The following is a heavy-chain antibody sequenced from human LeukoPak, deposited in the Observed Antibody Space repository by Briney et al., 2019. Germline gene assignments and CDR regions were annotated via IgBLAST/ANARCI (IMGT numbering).Heavy chain of an antibody. D-gene: IGHD3-22*01. Sequence: SETLSLTCTVSGGSIRNYYWSWIRQPPGKGLEWIGCIYHSGGTSYNPSLRSRVTISVDTSKNQFSLNLSSVTAADTAVYYCARTYYYDSSGYYYEREAFDIWGQGTMVTVSS. CDR2: IYHSGGT. J-gene: IGHJ3*02. CDR3: ARTYYYDSSGYYYEREAFDI. CDR1: GGSIRNYY. V-gene: IGHV4-59*01.